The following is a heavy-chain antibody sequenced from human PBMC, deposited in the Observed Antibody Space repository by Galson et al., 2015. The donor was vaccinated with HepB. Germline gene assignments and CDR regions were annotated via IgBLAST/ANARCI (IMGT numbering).Heavy chain of an antibody. CDR3: TRDLIAAAGRYYYYGMDV. V-gene: IGHV3-49*04. CDR2: IRSKAYGGTT. CDR1: GFTFGDYA. Sequence: SLRLSCAASGFTFGDYAMSWVRQAPGKGLEWVGFIRSKAYGGTTEYAASVKGRFTISRDDSKSIAYLQMNSLKTEDTAVYYCTRDLIAAAGRYYYYGMDVWGQGTTVTVSS. D-gene: IGHD6-13*01. J-gene: IGHJ6*02.